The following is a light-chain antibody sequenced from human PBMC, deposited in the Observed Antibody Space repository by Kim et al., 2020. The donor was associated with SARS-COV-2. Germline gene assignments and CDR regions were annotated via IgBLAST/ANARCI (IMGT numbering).Light chain of an antibody. V-gene: IGLV2-23*02. CDR2: EVS. J-gene: IGLJ3*02. CDR1: SSDVGTYNL. CDR3: CSYAGSNAWV. Sequence: QSALTQPASVSGSPGQSITISCTGTSSDVGTYNLVSWYQQHPGKAPKFMIYEVSKRPSGVSNRFSGSQSGNTASLTISGLQAEDEADYYCCSYAGSNAWVFGGGTKLTVL.